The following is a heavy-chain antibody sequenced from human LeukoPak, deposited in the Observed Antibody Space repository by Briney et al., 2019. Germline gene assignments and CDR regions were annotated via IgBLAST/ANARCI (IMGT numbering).Heavy chain of an antibody. J-gene: IGHJ5*02. D-gene: IGHD6-13*01. CDR1: GFTFSNYG. V-gene: IGHV3-30*03. CDR3: ARDLLVSSWYRTALKYNWFDP. Sequence: GGSLRLSCAASGFTFSNYGMHWVRQAPGKGLEWVAVISYDGSNKYYADSVKGRFTISRDNSKNSLYLQMNSLRAEDTAVYYCARDLLVSSWYRTALKYNWFDPWGQGTLVTVSS. CDR2: ISYDGSNK.